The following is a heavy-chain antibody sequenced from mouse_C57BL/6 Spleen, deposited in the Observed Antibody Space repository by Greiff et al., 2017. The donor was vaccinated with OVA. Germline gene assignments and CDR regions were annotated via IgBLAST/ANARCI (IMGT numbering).Heavy chain of an antibody. Sequence: QVQLQQPGAELVRPGSSVKLSCKASGYTFTSYWMHWVKQRPIQGLEWIGNIDPSDSETHYNQKFKDKATLTVDKSSSTAYMQLSSLTSEDSAVYYCATITTVVSTDYWYFDVWGTGTTVTVSS. J-gene: IGHJ1*03. V-gene: IGHV1-52*01. CDR2: IDPSDSET. CDR3: ATITTVVSTDYWYFDV. CDR1: GYTFTSYW. D-gene: IGHD1-1*01.